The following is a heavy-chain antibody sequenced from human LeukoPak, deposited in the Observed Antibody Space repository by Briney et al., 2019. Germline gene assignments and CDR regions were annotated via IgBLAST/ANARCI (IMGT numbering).Heavy chain of an antibody. Sequence: GGSLRLSCTASGFTFSSYAMSWVRQVPGKGLEWVSALSRSGVSTFYADSVQGRFTISRDNSKNTLYLQMSGLRAEDTAVYYCAEERTTVTTNWCFDLWGRGTLVTVSS. CDR1: GFTFSSYA. J-gene: IGHJ2*01. D-gene: IGHD4-17*01. CDR2: LSRSGVST. CDR3: AEERTTVTTNWCFDL. V-gene: IGHV3-23*01.